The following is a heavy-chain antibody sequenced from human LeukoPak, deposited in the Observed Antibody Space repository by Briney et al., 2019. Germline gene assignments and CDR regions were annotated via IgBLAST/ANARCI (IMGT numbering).Heavy chain of an antibody. CDR1: GGSISSGGYY. V-gene: IGHV4-31*03. Sequence: SETLSLTCTVSGGSISSGGYYWSWTRQHPGKGLEWIGYIYYSGSTYYNPSLKSRVTISVDTSKNQFSLKLSSVTAADTAVYYCARAQNGGDLDYWGQGTLVTVSS. CDR3: ARAQNGGDLDY. D-gene: IGHD4-17*01. CDR2: IYYSGST. J-gene: IGHJ4*02.